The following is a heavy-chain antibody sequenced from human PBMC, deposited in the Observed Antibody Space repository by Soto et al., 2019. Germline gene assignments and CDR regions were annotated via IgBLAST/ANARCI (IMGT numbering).Heavy chain of an antibody. D-gene: IGHD3-10*01. CDR3: ARDYGLYYYGSGSYSGTFDY. V-gene: IGHV3-11*05. CDR1: GFTFSDYY. J-gene: IGHJ4*02. CDR2: ISSSSSYT. Sequence: QVQLVESGGGLVKPGGSLRLSCAASGFTFSDYYMSWIRQAPGKGLEWVSYISSSSSYTNYADSVKGRFTISRDNAKNSLYLQMNSLRAEDTAVYYCARDYGLYYYGSGSYSGTFDYWGQGTLVTVSS.